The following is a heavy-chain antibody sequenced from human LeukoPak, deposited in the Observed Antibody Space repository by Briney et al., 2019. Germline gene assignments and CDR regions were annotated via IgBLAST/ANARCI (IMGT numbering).Heavy chain of an antibody. D-gene: IGHD3-10*01. CDR3: AKDDGSGSLSWADYYMDV. Sequence: GGSLRLSCAASGFTFDDYAMHWVRQAPGKGLEWVSLISWDGGSTYYADSVKGRFTISRDNSKNSLYLQMNSLRAEDTALYYCAKDDGSGSLSWADYYMDVWGKGTTVTVSS. CDR1: GFTFDDYA. J-gene: IGHJ6*03. CDR2: ISWDGGST. V-gene: IGHV3-43D*03.